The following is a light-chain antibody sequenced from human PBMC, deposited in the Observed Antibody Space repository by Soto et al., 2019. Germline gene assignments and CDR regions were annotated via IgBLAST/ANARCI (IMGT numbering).Light chain of an antibody. CDR2: DVS. V-gene: IGLV2-14*01. J-gene: IGLJ2*01. CDR3: SSYTKSSTVV. Sequence: QSALTQPASVSGSPGQSITISCTGTSSDVGGYNYVSWYQQHPDKAPKLMIYDVSQRPSGVSNRFSGSKSGNTASLTISGLQADDEADYYCSSYTKSSTVVFGGGTKLTVL. CDR1: SSDVGGYNY.